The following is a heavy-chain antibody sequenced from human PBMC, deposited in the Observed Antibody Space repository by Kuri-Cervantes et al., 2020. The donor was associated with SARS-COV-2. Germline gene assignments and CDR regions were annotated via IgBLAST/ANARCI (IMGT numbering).Heavy chain of an antibody. CDR3: ARVETSHYSSYYMDV. CDR1: GFTLSSYS. V-gene: IGHV3-21*01. CDR2: ISSSSSYI. J-gene: IGHJ6*03. Sequence: GESLKISCAASGFTLSSYSMNWVRQAPGKGPEWVSSISSSSSYIYYADSVKGRFTISRDNAKNSLYLQMNSLSAEDTAVYFCARVETSHYSSYYMDVWGKGTTVTVSS.